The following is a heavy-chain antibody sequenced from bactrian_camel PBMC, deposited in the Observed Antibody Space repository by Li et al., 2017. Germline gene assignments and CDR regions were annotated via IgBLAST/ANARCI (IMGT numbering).Heavy chain of an antibody. D-gene: IGHD3*01. CDR1: GNTVSRHC. CDR3: AADRSSNCYVGSWPWPSTFVY. Sequence: VQLVESGGGSVQAGGSLRLSCAAPGNTVSRHCMGWFRQAPGKEREGVAANGSDARIRYADSVKGRFTISQDKGKETLFLQTDSLKPEDTAMYYCAADRSSNCYVGSWPWPSTFVYWGQGTQVTVS. J-gene: IGHJ4*01. V-gene: IGHV3S53*01. CDR2: NGSDARI.